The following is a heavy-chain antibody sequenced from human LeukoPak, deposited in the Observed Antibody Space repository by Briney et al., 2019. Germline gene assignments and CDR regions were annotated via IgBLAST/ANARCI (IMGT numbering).Heavy chain of an antibody. CDR3: ARTRGYRPFDY. CDR1: GFIFSSYG. D-gene: IGHD5-18*01. CDR2: IWYDGTNK. J-gene: IGHJ4*02. Sequence: GRSLRLSCAASGFIFSSYGMHWVRQAPGKGLEWVAVIWYDGTNKYYPDSVKGRFTISRDNSKNTLYLQMNSLRAEDTAVYYCARTRGYRPFDYWGQGTLVTVSS. V-gene: IGHV3-33*01.